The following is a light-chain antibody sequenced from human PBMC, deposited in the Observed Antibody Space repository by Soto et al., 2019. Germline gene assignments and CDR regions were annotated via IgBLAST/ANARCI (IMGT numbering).Light chain of an antibody. CDR3: SSYAGSNLWV. J-gene: IGLJ3*02. CDR1: SSDVGGYNY. V-gene: IGLV2-8*01. Sequence: QSVLTQPPSASGSPGQSVTISCTGTSSDVGGYNYVSWYQQHPGKAPKLMIYEVSKQPSGVPDRFSGSKSGNTASLTVSGLQAEDEADYYCSSYAGSNLWVFGGGTKVTVL. CDR2: EVS.